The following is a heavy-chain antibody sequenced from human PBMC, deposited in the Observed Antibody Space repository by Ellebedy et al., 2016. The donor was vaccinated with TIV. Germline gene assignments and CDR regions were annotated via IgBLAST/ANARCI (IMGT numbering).Heavy chain of an antibody. D-gene: IGHD6-19*01. CDR3: ARDDSTVAGLGKLFDY. Sequence: ASVKVSCKASGFPFSSHYIHWVRQAPGQGLEWMGVINPSGGSTSYTQKLQGRVTMTTDTSTSTAYMELRSLRSDDTAVYYCARDDSTVAGLGKLFDYWGQGTPVTVSS. V-gene: IGHV1-46*04. CDR2: INPSGGST. CDR1: GFPFSSHY. J-gene: IGHJ4*02.